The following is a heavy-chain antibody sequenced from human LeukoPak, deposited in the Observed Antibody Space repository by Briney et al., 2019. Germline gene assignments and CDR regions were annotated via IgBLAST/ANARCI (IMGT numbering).Heavy chain of an antibody. CDR3: ARDSPTFDI. V-gene: IGHV3-23*01. Sequence: PGGSLRLSCAASAFTFSTYAMSRVRQAPGKGLEWASAISGSGGSTYYADSVKGRFTISRDNSKNTLYLQMNSLRAEDTAIYYCARDSPTFDIWGQGIMVTVSS. J-gene: IGHJ3*02. CDR1: AFTFSTYA. CDR2: ISGSGGST.